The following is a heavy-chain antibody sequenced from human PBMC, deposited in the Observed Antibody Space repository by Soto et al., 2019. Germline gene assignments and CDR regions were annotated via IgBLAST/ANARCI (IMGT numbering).Heavy chain of an antibody. Sequence: EVQLLESGGGLVQPGGSLRLSCAASGFTFSSYAMSWVRQAPGKGLEWVSAISGSGGSTYYADSVKGRFTISRDNSKNTLYLQMNSLRAEDTAVYYCAKGGIYYDSSGYGAGMDVWGQGTTVTVSS. D-gene: IGHD3-22*01. J-gene: IGHJ6*02. CDR1: GFTFSSYA. CDR2: ISGSGGST. V-gene: IGHV3-23*01. CDR3: AKGGIYYDSSGYGAGMDV.